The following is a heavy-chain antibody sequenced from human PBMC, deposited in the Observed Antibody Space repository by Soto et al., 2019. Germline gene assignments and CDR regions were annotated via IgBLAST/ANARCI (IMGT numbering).Heavy chain of an antibody. V-gene: IGHV3-66*01. CDR2: IYSGGST. D-gene: IGHD4-4*01. J-gene: IGHJ5*02. CDR1: GFTVSSNY. Sequence: HPGGSLRLSCAASGFTVSSNYMSWVRQAPGKGLEWVTVIYSGGSTYYADSVKGRITISRDNSKNTQYLQMNSLRAEDTVVYYCARGYDYSRPNWFDPWGQGTLVTVSS. CDR3: ARGYDYSRPNWFDP.